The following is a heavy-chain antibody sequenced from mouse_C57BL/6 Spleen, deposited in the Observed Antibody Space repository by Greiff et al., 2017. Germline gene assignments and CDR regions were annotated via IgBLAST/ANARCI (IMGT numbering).Heavy chain of an antibody. J-gene: IGHJ2*01. CDR2: IDPSDSYT. V-gene: IGHV1-69*01. D-gene: IGHD1-1*01. CDR3: ARATTVVATTNFDY. CDR1: GYTFTSYW. Sequence: QVHVKQPGAELVMPGASVKLSCKASGYTFTSYWMHWVKQRPGQGLEWIGEIDPSDSYTNYNQKFKGKSTLTVDKSSSTAYMQLSSLTSEDSAVYYCARATTVVATTNFDYWGQGTTLTVSS.